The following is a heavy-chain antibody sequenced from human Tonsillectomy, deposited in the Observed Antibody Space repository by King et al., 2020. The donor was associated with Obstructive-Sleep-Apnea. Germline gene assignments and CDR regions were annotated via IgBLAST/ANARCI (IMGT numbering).Heavy chain of an antibody. D-gene: IGHD3-10*01. CDR1: GGTFSSYG. CDR2: IIPIFDTV. Sequence: QVQLVESGAEVKKPGSSVKVSCKASGGTFSSYGISWVRQAPGQGLEWMGGIIPIFDTVKHAQKFQGRVTIIADESTSTAYMELSSLRSEDTAVYHCARVVRGVTMYYFDYWGQGTLVTVSS. V-gene: IGHV1-69*01. J-gene: IGHJ4*02. CDR3: ARVVRGVTMYYFDY.